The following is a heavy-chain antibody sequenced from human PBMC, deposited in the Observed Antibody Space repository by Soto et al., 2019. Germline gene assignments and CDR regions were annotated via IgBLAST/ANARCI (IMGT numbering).Heavy chain of an antibody. D-gene: IGHD6-19*01. V-gene: IGHV3-30*04. CDR1: GFSFTDYT. J-gene: IGHJ4*02. Sequence: LRLSCADSGFSFTDYTINWVRQAPGKGLEWVAVMSYDGTNEYYADSVKGRFTISRDNSKSTAYLQMNSLTPEDTALYYCARKWGTYSSASLDYWGLGTLVTVSS. CDR2: MSYDGTNE. CDR3: ARKWGTYSSASLDY.